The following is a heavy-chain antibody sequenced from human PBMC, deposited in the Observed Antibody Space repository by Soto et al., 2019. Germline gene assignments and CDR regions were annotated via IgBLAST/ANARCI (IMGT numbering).Heavy chain of an antibody. J-gene: IGHJ4*02. CDR1: GYTFTRYA. CDR3: ARNSYISGDDDSYYFDY. D-gene: IGHD2-21*02. Sequence: ASVKVSCKASGYTFTRYAMHWVRQAPGQRPEWMGWINPGNGDTKYSEKLQGRVTFTRDTSATTIYMELSSLRSEDTALYYCARNSYISGDDDSYYFDYWGQGTPVTVSS. V-gene: IGHV1-3*01. CDR2: INPGNGDT.